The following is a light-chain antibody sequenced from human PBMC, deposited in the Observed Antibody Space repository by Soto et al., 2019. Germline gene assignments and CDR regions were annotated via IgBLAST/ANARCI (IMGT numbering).Light chain of an antibody. V-gene: IGLV4-69*01. CDR2: LNSDGSH. Sequence: QLVLTQSPSASASLGASVKLTCTLSSGHSNYAIAWHQQQPEKGPRYLMVLNSDGSHSKGDGIPDRCSGSSSGAERYLTIPGRQSEDEADYYCQTWGTGNWVFGGGTKLTVL. CDR3: QTWGTGNWV. CDR1: SGHSNYA. J-gene: IGLJ3*02.